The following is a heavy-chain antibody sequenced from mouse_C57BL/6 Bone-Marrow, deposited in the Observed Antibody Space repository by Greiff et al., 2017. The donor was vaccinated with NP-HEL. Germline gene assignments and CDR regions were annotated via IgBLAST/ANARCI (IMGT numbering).Heavy chain of an antibody. V-gene: IGHV1-82*01. CDR3: AREDYYGSSPYYFDY. CDR1: GYAFSSSW. Sequence: QVQLQQSGPELVKPGASVKISCKASGYAFSSSWMNWVKQRPGKGLEWIGRIYPGDGDTNYNGKFKGKATLTAGKSSSTAYMQLSSLPSEDSAVYFVAREDYYGSSPYYFDYWGQGTTLTVSS. D-gene: IGHD1-1*01. CDR2: IYPGDGDT. J-gene: IGHJ2*01.